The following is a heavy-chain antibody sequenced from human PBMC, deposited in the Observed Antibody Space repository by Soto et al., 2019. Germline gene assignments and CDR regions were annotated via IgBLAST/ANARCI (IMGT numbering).Heavy chain of an antibody. CDR2: INPNSGGT. CDR3: AVTSYYIWGSYRYTGLNAFDI. V-gene: IGHV1-2*02. CDR1: GYTFTGSY. Sequence: ASVKVSCNASGYTFTGSYMHWVRQAPGQGLEWMGWINPNSGGTNYAQKFQGRVTMTRNTSISTAYMELSSLRSEDTAVYYCAVTSYYIWGSYRYTGLNAFDIWGQGTMVTVSS. J-gene: IGHJ3*02. D-gene: IGHD3-16*02.